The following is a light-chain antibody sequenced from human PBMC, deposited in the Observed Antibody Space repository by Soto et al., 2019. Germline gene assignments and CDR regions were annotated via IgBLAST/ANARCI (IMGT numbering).Light chain of an antibody. J-gene: IGKJ3*01. CDR3: QQYGGSPR. CDR1: QSVSTSY. CDR2: GAS. Sequence: EMVLTKSPGTLSLSPGERATLSCRDSQSVSTSYLAWYQQNPGHAPRILIYGASSRTAVIPDRFSGSGTGADLTFTVSRLEPEDFAVDNWQQYGGSPRLGPGTTVAIK. V-gene: IGKV3-20*01.